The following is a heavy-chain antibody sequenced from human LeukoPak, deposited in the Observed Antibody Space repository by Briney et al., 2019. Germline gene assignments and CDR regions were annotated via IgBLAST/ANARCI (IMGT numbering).Heavy chain of an antibody. Sequence: ASVKVSCXASGYTFTSYYMYWVRQARGQGLEWMGMINPSGGSTTYAQKFQGRVTMTRDTSTSTVYMELSSLRSEDTAVYYCARDVGSSSWYFDYWGQGTLVTVSS. D-gene: IGHD6-13*01. V-gene: IGHV1-46*01. J-gene: IGHJ4*02. CDR3: ARDVGSSSWYFDY. CDR2: INPSGGST. CDR1: GYTFTSYY.